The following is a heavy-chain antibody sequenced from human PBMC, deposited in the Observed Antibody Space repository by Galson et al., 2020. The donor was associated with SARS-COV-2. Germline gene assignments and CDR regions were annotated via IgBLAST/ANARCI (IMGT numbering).Heavy chain of an antibody. D-gene: IGHD4-4*01. V-gene: IGHV4-31*03. CDR3: ARGITTPWNKWFDP. CDR2: IYYSVKT. Sequence: ASETLSITCTVSGASIRSGNYYWSWIRQHPGKGLEWIGYIYYSVKTSYNPSLKSRVTISIDTSKNQFSLNLSSVTVADTAVYYCARGITTPWNKWFDPWGQGTLVTVSS. CDR1: GASIRSGNYY. J-gene: IGHJ5*02.